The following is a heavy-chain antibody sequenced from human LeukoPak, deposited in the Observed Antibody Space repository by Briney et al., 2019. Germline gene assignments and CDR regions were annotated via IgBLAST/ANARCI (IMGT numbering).Heavy chain of an antibody. Sequence: GGSLRLSCAASGFTFSDYYMSWIRQAPGKGLEWVSYISSSGSTIYYADSVKGRFTISRDNAKNSLYLQMNSLRAEDTAVYYCTRPLRFLEWFYWGQGTLVTVSS. J-gene: IGHJ4*02. CDR2: ISSSGSTI. CDR1: GFTFSDYY. CDR3: TRPLRFLEWFY. D-gene: IGHD3-3*01. V-gene: IGHV3-11*01.